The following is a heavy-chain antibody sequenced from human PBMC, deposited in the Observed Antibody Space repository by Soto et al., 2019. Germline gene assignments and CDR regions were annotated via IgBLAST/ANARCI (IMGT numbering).Heavy chain of an antibody. CDR3: ARGVLH. J-gene: IGHJ4*01. Sequence: QVQLQESGPGLVQPSQTLSLTCTVSGGSISSGGYYWSWIRQHPGTGLEWIWHISYSGSTYYNTSLKSRVTISVDTSRNHFSLIVNSVTAADTAVYYCARGVLHWGQGTLVTFSS. CDR2: ISYSGST. V-gene: IGHV4-31*03. CDR1: GGSISSGGYY.